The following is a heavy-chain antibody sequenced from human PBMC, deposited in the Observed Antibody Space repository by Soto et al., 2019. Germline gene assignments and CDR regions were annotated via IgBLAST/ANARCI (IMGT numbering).Heavy chain of an antibody. CDR2: ITGTSAFL. J-gene: IGHJ4*02. V-gene: IGHV3-21*01. Sequence: KPGGSLRLSCAASGFVFSDFQLNWVRQAPGRGLEWLASITGTSAFLFYADSIKGRFTISRDNPKNFLFLQMDSLGPEDTAVYYCARDNLAVQGAFDHWGQEALVTVSS. D-gene: IGHD3-10*02. CDR3: ARDNLAVQGAFDH. CDR1: GFVFSDFQ.